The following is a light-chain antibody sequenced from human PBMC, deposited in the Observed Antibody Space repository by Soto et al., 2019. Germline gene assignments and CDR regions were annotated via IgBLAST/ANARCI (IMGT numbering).Light chain of an antibody. CDR3: QQYDVSPWT. Sequence: EISMTQSPFSLCATEPDRASLTCQASQGISNYLGWYQQKPGKVPKLLIYAASTLQSGVPSRFSGGGSGTDFTLTITSLQPEDVATYYCQQYDVSPWTFGQGTKVDIK. V-gene: IGKV1-27*01. CDR2: AAS. J-gene: IGKJ1*01. CDR1: QGISNY.